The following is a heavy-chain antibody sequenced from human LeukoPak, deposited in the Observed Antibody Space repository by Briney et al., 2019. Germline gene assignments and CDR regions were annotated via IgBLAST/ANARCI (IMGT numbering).Heavy chain of an antibody. Sequence: ASVKVSCKASGYTFTSYGISWVRQAPGQGLEWMGWISAYNGNTNYAQKFQGRVTMTRNTSISTAYMELSSLRSEDTAVYYCARVFYDSSGYHYFDYWGQGTLVTVSS. D-gene: IGHD3-22*01. CDR3: ARVFYDSSGYHYFDY. V-gene: IGHV1-18*01. CDR1: GYTFTSYG. J-gene: IGHJ4*02. CDR2: ISAYNGNT.